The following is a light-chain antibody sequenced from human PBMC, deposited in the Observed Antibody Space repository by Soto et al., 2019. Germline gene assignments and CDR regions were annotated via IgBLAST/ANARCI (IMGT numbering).Light chain of an antibody. J-gene: IGKJ2*01. Sequence: DIQMTQSPSSLSASVGDRVTITCRASQTIDTYLNWYQQNPGKAPKLLIYAASTLQNGVPSSFSGSGSGTDFTLTISSLQPEDFATYYCQQSTGIPYTFGQGTKLEIK. CDR3: QQSTGIPYT. CDR2: AAS. CDR1: QTIDTY. V-gene: IGKV1-39*01.